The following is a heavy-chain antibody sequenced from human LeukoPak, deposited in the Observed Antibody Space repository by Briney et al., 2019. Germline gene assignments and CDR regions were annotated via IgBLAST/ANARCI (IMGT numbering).Heavy chain of an antibody. CDR1: GGSISSSSYY. CDR3: ARLLLSRDFWSGYSYYFDY. D-gene: IGHD3-3*01. J-gene: IGHJ4*02. V-gene: IGHV4-39*01. Sequence: KPSETLSLTCTVSGGSISSSSYYWGWIRQPPGKGLEWIGSIYYSGSTYYNPSLKSRVTISVDTSKNQFSLKLSSVTAADTAVYYCARLLLSRDFWSGYSYYFDYWGQGTLVTVSS. CDR2: IYYSGST.